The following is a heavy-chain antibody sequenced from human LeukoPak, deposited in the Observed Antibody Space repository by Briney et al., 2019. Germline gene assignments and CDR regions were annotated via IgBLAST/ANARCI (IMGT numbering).Heavy chain of an antibody. CDR3: ARVNLPTVVVPAAKGRAFDI. CDR1: GYTFTGYY. CDR2: INPNSGGT. D-gene: IGHD2-2*01. V-gene: IGHV1-2*02. J-gene: IGHJ3*02. Sequence: ASVKVSCKASGYTFTGYYMHWVRQAPGQGLEWMGWINPNSGGTNYAQKFQGRVTMTRDTSISTAYMELSRLRSDDTAVYYCARVNLPTVVVPAAKGRAFDIWGQGTMVTASS.